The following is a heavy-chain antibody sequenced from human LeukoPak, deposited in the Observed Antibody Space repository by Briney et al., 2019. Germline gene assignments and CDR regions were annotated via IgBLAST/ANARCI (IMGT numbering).Heavy chain of an antibody. D-gene: IGHD3-3*01. CDR1: GGSISSYY. CDR2: INHSGST. J-gene: IGHJ6*03. CDR3: ARGQLFTHRRITIFGVARNFYYMDV. V-gene: IGHV4-34*01. Sequence: SETLSLTCTVSGGSISSYYWSWIRQPPGKGLEWIGEINHSGSTNYNPSLKSRVTISVDTSKNQFSLKLSSVTAADTAVYYCARGQLFTHRRITIFGVARNFYYMDVWGKGTTVTVSS.